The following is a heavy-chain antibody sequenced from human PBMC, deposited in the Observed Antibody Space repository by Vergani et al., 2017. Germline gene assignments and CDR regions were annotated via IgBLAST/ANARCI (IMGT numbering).Heavy chain of an antibody. CDR2: VNPSGSA. D-gene: IGHD3-3*01. CDR1: GGSIGSGIFY. V-gene: IGHV4-61*02. J-gene: IGHJ6*03. Sequence: LQLQESGPGLMKPSETLSLNCTVSGGSIGSGIFYWSWVRQTAGKGLEWIGRVNPSGSANYNPSLKSRVAMSVYTSKNQFSLKLSSVTAAADTAVYYCARLGGSGYPSYYMDVWGKGTTVTVSS. CDR3: ARLGGSGYPSYYMDV.